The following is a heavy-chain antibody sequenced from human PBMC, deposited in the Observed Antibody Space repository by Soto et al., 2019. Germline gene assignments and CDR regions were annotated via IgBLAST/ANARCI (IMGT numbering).Heavy chain of an antibody. CDR3: AKDSPSYTTSPFYFDS. CDR1: GFDFNKYA. D-gene: IGHD2-2*02. V-gene: IGHV3-23*01. CDR2: ITSNGDST. Sequence: PVGSLRLSCAAFGFDFNKYAMTWVRQAPGKGLQWVSSITSNGDSTYYADSVKGRLTTSRDNSKNTLYLQMNSLRADDTAVFYCAKDSPSYTTSPFYFDSWGQGTLVTVSS. J-gene: IGHJ4*02.